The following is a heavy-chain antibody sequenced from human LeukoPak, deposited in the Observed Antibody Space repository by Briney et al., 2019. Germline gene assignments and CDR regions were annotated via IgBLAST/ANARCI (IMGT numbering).Heavy chain of an antibody. CDR2: FDPEDGET. V-gene: IGHV1-24*01. D-gene: IGHD6-13*01. CDR1: GYTLTELS. J-gene: IGHJ4*02. CDR3: ARDVRRNNSSHIDY. Sequence: GASVKVSCKVSGYTLTELSMHWVRQAPGKGLEWMGGFDPEDGETIYAQKFQGRVTMTRDTSINTAYMELSRLKSDDTAVYYCARDVRRNNSSHIDYWGQGALVTVSS.